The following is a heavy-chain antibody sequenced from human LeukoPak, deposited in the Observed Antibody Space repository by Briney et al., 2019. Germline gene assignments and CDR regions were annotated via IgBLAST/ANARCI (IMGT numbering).Heavy chain of an antibody. CDR1: GGAIMYYY. J-gene: IGHJ6*03. V-gene: IGHV4-4*09. D-gene: IGHD6-13*01. CDR2: TYTSGST. CDR3: ARLGSSWYRSSYSYYYMDV. Sequence: TLSLTGSVSGGAIMYYYGVWVWQPTGKGLEWIGYTYTSGSTNYNPSLKSRVTISVDTSKNQFSLKLSSGTAADTAVYYCARLGSSWYRSSYSYYYMDVWGKGTTVTVSS.